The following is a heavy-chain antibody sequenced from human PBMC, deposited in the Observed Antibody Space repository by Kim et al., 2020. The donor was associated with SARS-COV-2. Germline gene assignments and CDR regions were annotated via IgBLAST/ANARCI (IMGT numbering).Heavy chain of an antibody. Sequence: FQGRVTITADESTSTAYMELSSLRSEDTAVYYCARVGERGYSYGYGAFDIWGQGTMVTVSS. D-gene: IGHD5-18*01. J-gene: IGHJ3*02. CDR3: ARVGERGYSYGYGAFDI. V-gene: IGHV1-69*01.